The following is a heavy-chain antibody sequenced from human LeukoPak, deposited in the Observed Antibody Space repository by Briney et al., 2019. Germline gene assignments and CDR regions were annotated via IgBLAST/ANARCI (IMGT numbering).Heavy chain of an antibody. D-gene: IGHD2-2*01. J-gene: IGHJ6*02. Sequence: GGSLRLSCAASGFTFSSYGMHWVRQAPGKGLEWVAVIWYDGSNKYCADSVKGRFTISRDNSKNTLYLQMNSLRAEDTAVYYCARVRAGYCTSTSCYTGMDVWGQGTTVTVSS. CDR2: IWYDGSNK. V-gene: IGHV3-33*01. CDR3: ARVRAGYCTSTSCYTGMDV. CDR1: GFTFSSYG.